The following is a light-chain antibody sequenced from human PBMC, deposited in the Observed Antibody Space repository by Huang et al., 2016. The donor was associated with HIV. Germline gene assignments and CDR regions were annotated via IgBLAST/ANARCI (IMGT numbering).Light chain of an antibody. Sequence: DIQMTQSPPSLSASLGDRGTITCRASQSITTYLNWYRHKPGEAPELLIHATSTLQNGVPSRFSGGGSGTDFTLTITNLQPEDVASYYCQQSYNLPYTFGRGTKVDIK. V-gene: IGKV1-39*01. CDR3: QQSYNLPYT. CDR1: QSITTY. CDR2: ATS. J-gene: IGKJ2*01.